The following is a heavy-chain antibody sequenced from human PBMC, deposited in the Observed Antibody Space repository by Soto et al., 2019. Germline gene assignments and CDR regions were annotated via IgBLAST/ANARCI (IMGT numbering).Heavy chain of an antibody. D-gene: IGHD2-2*01. CDR1: GGSINSYY. CDR3: ARQYCSSTRCYQYFDY. J-gene: IGHJ4*02. CDR2: IYSSGST. Sequence: QVQLQESGPGLVKPSETLSLTCTVSGGSINSYYWSWIRQSPEKGLEWIGYIYSSGSTNYNPSLNRRVTISVDTSKNQFSLKLSSVTAADTAVYYCARQYCSSTRCYQYFDYWGQGTLVTVSS. V-gene: IGHV4-59*08.